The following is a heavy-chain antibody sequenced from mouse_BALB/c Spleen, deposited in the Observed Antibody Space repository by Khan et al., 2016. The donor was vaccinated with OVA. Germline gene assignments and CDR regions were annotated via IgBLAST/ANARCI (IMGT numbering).Heavy chain of an antibody. CDR1: GYTFTSYW. Sequence: QVQLKQPGAELVKAGASVKMSCKASGYTFTSYWMHWVKQRLGQGLEWFAETNPTNGRTYYNETFKSKATLTVDKSSSTAYMLLSGPTFEDAAVYYCARIKKIVATYFDDWGQGTTLTVSS. V-gene: IGHV1S81*02. D-gene: IGHD1-1*01. CDR3: ARIKKIVATYFDD. J-gene: IGHJ2*01. CDR2: TNPTNGRT.